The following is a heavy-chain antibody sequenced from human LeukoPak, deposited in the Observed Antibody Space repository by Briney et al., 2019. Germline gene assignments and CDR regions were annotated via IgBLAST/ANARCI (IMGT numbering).Heavy chain of an antibody. D-gene: IGHD2-15*01. CDR1: GYSFTNYW. V-gene: IGHV5-51*01. CDR3: ARRVAETPFFEY. J-gene: IGHJ4*02. Sequence: GESLKISWKGSGYSFTNYWIAWVRQIPRKGLEWMGIIYPGDSDTRYSPSFQGQVTISADKSISTAYLQWSSLKASDTAMYYCARRVAETPFFEYWGQGTLVTVSS. CDR2: IYPGDSDT.